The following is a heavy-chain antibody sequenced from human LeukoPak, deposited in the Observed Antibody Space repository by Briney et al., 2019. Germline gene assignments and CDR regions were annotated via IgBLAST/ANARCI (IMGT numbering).Heavy chain of an antibody. Sequence: PGGSLRLSCAASGFTFSSYGMHWVRQAPGKGLEWVAVIWYGGSNKYYADSVKGRFTISRDNSKNTLYLQMNSLRAEDTAVYYCAKGGSYWGVDYWGQGTLVTVSS. CDR1: GFTFSSYG. D-gene: IGHD1-26*01. CDR3: AKGGSYWGVDY. V-gene: IGHV3-30*02. CDR2: IWYGGSNK. J-gene: IGHJ4*02.